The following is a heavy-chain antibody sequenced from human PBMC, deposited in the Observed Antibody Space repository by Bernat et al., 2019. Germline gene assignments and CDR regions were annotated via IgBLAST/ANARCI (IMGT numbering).Heavy chain of an antibody. D-gene: IGHD6-19*01. CDR3: ARHSSGWYYFDY. Sequence: EVQLVESGGGLVQPGGSLRLSCAASGFTVSSNYMSWVRQAPGKGLEWVSVIYSGGSTYYADSVKGRFTISRDNSKNTLYLQMNSLRAEDTAVYYCARHSSGWYYFDYWGQGTLVTVSS. CDR1: GFTVSSNY. V-gene: IGHV3-66*04. CDR2: IYSGGST. J-gene: IGHJ4*02.